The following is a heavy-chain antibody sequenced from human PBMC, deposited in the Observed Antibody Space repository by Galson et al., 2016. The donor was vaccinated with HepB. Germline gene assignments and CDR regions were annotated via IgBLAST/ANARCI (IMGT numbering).Heavy chain of an antibody. J-gene: IGHJ1*01. CDR2: ISGGGETT. CDR1: GFSFSNYG. Sequence: SLRLSCAASGFSFSNYGMNWVRQAPGKGLEWVAYISGGGETTYYADSVRGRFTISRDNARDSVFLQMTSLRVEDTARYYCARDALGTWDLTTWGQGTLVSVSS. D-gene: IGHD1-26*01. V-gene: IGHV3-48*04. CDR3: ARDALGTWDLTT.